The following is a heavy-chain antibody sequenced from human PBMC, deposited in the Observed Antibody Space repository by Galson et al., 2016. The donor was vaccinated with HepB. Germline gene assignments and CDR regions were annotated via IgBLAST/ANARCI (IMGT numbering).Heavy chain of an antibody. V-gene: IGHV5-51*01. CDR1: GYIFTSYW. J-gene: IGHJ4*02. CDR3: ARQWELPKGHREN. CDR2: IYPYDSDT. D-gene: IGHD1-26*01. Sequence: QSGAEVKKPGDSLKISCKGSGYIFTSYWIAWVRQMPGKGLEYVGIIYPYDSDTRYSPSFQGQVTISADKSINTAYLAWKTLKASDTALYYCARQWELPKGHRENWGQRTLVSVSS.